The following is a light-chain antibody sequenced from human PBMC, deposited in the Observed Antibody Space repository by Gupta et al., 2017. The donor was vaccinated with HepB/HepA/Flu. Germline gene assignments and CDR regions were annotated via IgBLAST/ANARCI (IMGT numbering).Light chain of an antibody. V-gene: IGKV1-33*01. J-gene: IGKJ4*01. CDR3: QKSNYVPLT. CDR2: DAS. Sequence: DNQMTQSPSSLSASVGDRVTITCQASQDINIFLNWYQQKPGKAPSLLIYDASALEEGVPSRFSGSGSGTHFTFTISSLQPEDVATDYCQKSNYVPLTCGGGTKVEIK. CDR1: QDINIF.